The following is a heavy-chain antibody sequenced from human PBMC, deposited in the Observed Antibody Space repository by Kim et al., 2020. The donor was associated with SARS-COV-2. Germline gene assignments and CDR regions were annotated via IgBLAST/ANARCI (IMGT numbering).Heavy chain of an antibody. Sequence: SETLSLTCTVSGGSISSSGYYWGWIRQPPGKGLEWIGSSYYSGSTYYNPSLKSRVTISVDTSKNQFSLKLSSVIAADTAVYYCARMVGSLLVVEVPGAF. CDR3: ARMVGSLLVVEVPGAF. V-gene: IGHV4-39*01. D-gene: IGHD2-15*01. CDR2: SYYSGST. J-gene: IGHJ3*01. CDR1: GGSISSSGYY.